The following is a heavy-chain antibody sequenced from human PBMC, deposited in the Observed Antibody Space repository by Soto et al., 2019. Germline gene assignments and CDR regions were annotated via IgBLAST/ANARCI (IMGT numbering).Heavy chain of an antibody. J-gene: IGHJ5*02. D-gene: IGHD3-10*01. CDR3: ARDSSVGSGDLLTWFDP. V-gene: IGHV1-69*13. CDR1: GGTFSSYA. CDR2: IIPIFGTA. Sequence: GASVQVSCTASGGTFSSYAISWARQAPGPGLEWMGGIIPIFGTANYAQKFQGRVTITADESTSTAYMELSSLRSEDTAVYYCARDSSVGSGDLLTWFDPWGQGTLVTVSS.